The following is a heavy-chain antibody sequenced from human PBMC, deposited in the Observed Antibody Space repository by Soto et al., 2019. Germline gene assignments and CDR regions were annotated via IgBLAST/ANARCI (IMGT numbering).Heavy chain of an antibody. CDR3: ARDRLYDIAPYGMDV. CDR2: ISAYNGNT. V-gene: IGHV1-18*01. Sequence: GASVKVSCKASGYTFTSYGISWVRQAPGQGLEWMGWISAYNGNTNYAQKLQGRVTMTTDTSTSTAYMELRSLRSDDTAVYYCARDRLYDIAPYGMDVWGQGTTVTVSS. D-gene: IGHD3-9*01. J-gene: IGHJ6*02. CDR1: GYTFTSYG.